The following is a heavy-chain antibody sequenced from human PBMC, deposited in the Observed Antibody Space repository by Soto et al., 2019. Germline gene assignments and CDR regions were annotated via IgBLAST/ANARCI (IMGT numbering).Heavy chain of an antibody. V-gene: IGHV3-23*01. D-gene: IGHD3-3*01. Sequence: GGSLRLSCAASGFTFSSYAMSWVRQAPGKGLEWVSAISGSGGSTYYADSVKGRFTISRDNSKNTLYLQMNSLRAEDTAVYYCAKDLPRITIFGVLRGMDVWGQGTTVTVSS. J-gene: IGHJ6*02. CDR1: GFTFSSYA. CDR3: AKDLPRITIFGVLRGMDV. CDR2: ISGSGGST.